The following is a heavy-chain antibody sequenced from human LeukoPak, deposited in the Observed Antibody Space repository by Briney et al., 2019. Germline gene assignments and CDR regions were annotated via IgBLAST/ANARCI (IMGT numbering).Heavy chain of an antibody. J-gene: IGHJ6*02. CDR1: GFTFSAYA. CDR3: ARVIEYGTKPLYYYAMDV. CDR2: IGSDNKP. Sequence: GGSLRLSCEASGFTFSAYAMTWVRQAPGQGLEWVSSIGSDNKPHYSESVKGRFAISRDNSKSMLFLQLNSLRAEDTAVYYCARVIEYGTKPLYYYAMDVWGQGTTVTVSS. D-gene: IGHD4-17*01. V-gene: IGHV3-23*05.